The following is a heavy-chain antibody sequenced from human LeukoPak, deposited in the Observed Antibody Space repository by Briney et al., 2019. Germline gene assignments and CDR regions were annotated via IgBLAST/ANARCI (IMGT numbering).Heavy chain of an antibody. J-gene: IGHJ4*02. Sequence: GGSLRLSCAASGFTVSTNYMTWLRQAPGKGLEGVSVIYSGGTTYYADSVKGRFSISRDNSKNTLYLQMNSLRAEDTAVYYCARYDYGRSGFDYWGQGTLVTVSS. D-gene: IGHD5-12*01. CDR3: ARYDYGRSGFDY. CDR2: IYSGGTT. V-gene: IGHV3-66*01. CDR1: GFTVSTNY.